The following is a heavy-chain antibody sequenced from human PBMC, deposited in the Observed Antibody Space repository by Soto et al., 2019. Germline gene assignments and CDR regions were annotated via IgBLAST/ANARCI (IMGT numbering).Heavy chain of an antibody. CDR3: ARYDFGTFDY. CDR1: GGSISSSFW. D-gene: IGHD4-17*01. Sequence: SETLSLTCAVSGGSISSSFWWSWVRQPPGKGLEWIGEIYHTESTVYNPSLKSRVTISVDKSKNQFSLNLDSVTAADTAVYYCARYDFGTFDYWGRGILVTVSS. V-gene: IGHV4-4*02. J-gene: IGHJ4*02. CDR2: IYHTEST.